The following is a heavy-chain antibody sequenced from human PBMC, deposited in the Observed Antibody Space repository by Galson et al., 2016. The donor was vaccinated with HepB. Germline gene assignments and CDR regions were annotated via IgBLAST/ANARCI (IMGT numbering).Heavy chain of an antibody. CDR2: IYSGGTT. Sequence: SLRLSCAASGFTVSSTYMNWVRQAPGKGLEWVSIIYSGGTTYQAGSVKGRFTISRDNSNNTLYLQMNSLRHEDTAVYYCAGRGASSSSWYSDYQYGMDVWGQGTTVTVSS. D-gene: IGHD6-13*01. V-gene: IGHV3-66*01. J-gene: IGHJ6*02. CDR1: GFTVSSTY. CDR3: AGRGASSSSWYSDYQYGMDV.